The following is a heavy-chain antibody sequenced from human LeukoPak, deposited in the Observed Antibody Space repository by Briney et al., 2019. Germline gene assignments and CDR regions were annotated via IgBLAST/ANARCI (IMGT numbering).Heavy chain of an antibody. Sequence: PGGSLRLSCAASGFTVSSNYMSWVRQAPGKGLEWVSIIYSGGSTDYADSVKGRFTISRDNSKNTLYPQMNSLRAEDTAVYYCARDNAAEDAFDIWAKGQWSPSLQ. J-gene: IGHJ3*02. D-gene: IGHD6-25*01. CDR2: IYSGGST. V-gene: IGHV3-53*01. CDR1: GFTVSSNY. CDR3: ARDNAAEDAFDI.